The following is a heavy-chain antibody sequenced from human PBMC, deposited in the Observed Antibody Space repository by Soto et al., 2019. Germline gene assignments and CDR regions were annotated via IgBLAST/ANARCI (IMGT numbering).Heavy chain of an antibody. J-gene: IGHJ5*02. CDR2: IYYSGST. D-gene: IGHD3-3*01. CDR1: GGSIGSSSYY. Sequence: TSETLSLTCTVSGGSIGSSSYYWGWIRQPPGKGLEWIGSIYYSGSTYYNPSLKSRVTISVDTSKNQFSLKLSSVTAADTAVYYCASHGIITIFGVVIPRGFGPWGQGTLVTVSS. CDR3: ASHGIITIFGVVIPRGFGP. V-gene: IGHV4-39*01.